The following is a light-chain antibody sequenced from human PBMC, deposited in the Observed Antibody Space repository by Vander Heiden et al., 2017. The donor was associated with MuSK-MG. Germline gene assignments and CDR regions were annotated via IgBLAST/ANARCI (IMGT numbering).Light chain of an antibody. CDR3: QQNDNVPSFT. CDR1: PDISNK. Sequence: DIQMTQSPSSLSASVGDRVTIRSQASPDISNKLNGYQQKPGKAPKLRIYDASNLETGVPARVSGSGAGTEFTFTISSMQPEDIATYYCQQNDNVPSFTFGRGTKVEIK. J-gene: IGKJ3*01. CDR2: DAS. V-gene: IGKV1-33*01.